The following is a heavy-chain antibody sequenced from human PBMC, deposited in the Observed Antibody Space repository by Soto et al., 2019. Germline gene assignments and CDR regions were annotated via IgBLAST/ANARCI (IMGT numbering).Heavy chain of an antibody. CDR3: ARGGENVLRYFDWLTDDY. CDR2: MNPNSGNT. D-gene: IGHD3-9*01. J-gene: IGHJ4*02. V-gene: IGHV1-8*01. Sequence: GASVKVSCKASGYTFTSYDINWVRQATRQGLEWMGWMNPNSGNTGYAQKFQGRVTMTRNTSISTAYMELSSLRSEDTAVYYCARGGENVLRYFDWLTDDYWGQGTLVTVSS. CDR1: GYTFTSYD.